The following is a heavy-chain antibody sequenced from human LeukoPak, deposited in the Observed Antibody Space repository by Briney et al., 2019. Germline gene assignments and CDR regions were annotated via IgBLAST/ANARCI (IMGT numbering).Heavy chain of an antibody. V-gene: IGHV4-39*01. Sequence: PSETLSLTCTVSGGSISSSSYYWGWIRQPPGKGLEWIGSIYYSGSTYYNPSLKSRVTISVDTSKNQFSLKLSSVTAADTAVYYCASSGQSWWNNRTPTNWFDPWGQGTLVTVSS. D-gene: IGHD2-15*01. CDR3: ASSGQSWWNNRTPTNWFDP. CDR2: IYYSGST. CDR1: GGSISSSSYY. J-gene: IGHJ5*02.